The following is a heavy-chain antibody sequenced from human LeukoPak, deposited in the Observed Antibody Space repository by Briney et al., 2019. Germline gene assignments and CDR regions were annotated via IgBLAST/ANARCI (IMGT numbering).Heavy chain of an antibody. V-gene: IGHV3-30*19. CDR2: ISYDGSNK. D-gene: IGHD2-21*02. J-gene: IGHJ4*02. Sequence: GGSLRLSCGASGFTFSSHGMHWVRQAPGKGLEWVADISYDGSNKYYADSVKGRFTISRDNSKNTLYLQMNSLRAEDTAVYYCASPVAAISLDYWGQGTLVTVSS. CDR3: ASPVAAISLDY. CDR1: GFTFSSHG.